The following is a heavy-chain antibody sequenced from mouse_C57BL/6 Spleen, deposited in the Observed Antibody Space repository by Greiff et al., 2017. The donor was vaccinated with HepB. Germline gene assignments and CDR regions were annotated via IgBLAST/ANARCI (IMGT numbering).Heavy chain of an antibody. J-gene: IGHJ4*01. Sequence: QVQLQQPGAELVKPGASVKLSCKASGYTFTSYWMHWVKQRPGQGLEWIGMIHPNSGSTNYNEKFKSKATLTVDKSSSTAYMQLSSLTSEDSAVYYCAREGFITTVGPDAMDYWGQGTSVTVSS. V-gene: IGHV1-64*01. CDR3: AREGFITTVGPDAMDY. CDR1: GYTFTSYW. D-gene: IGHD1-1*01. CDR2: IHPNSGST.